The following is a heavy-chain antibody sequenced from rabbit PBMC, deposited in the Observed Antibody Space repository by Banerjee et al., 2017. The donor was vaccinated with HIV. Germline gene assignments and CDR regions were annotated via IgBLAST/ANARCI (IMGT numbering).Heavy chain of an antibody. CDR2: INTSSGNT. CDR1: GFSFSNKYV. D-gene: IGHD4-2*01. V-gene: IGHV1S45*01. Sequence: QEQLEESGGDLVKPGGTLTLTCTASGFSFSNKYVMCWVRQAPGKGLEWIACINTSSGNTVYATWAKGRFTISKTSWTTVTLQMTSLTAADTATYFCARDRIRGAGYAGDGYAMSLWGPGTLVT. J-gene: IGHJ4*01. CDR3: ARDRIRGAGYAGDGYAMSL.